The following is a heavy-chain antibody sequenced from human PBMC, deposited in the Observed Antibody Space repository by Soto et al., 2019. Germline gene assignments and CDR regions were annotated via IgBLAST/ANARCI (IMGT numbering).Heavy chain of an antibody. V-gene: IGHV5-51*01. Sequence: PGESLKISCKVSGYSFISYWIAWVRQKPGKDLEWMGIIYPGDSDTRYNPSFQGQVVISADKSNNTAYLQWNSLKASDTATYFCARERRGQLSNWFDPWGQGTLVTVSS. CDR1: GYSFISYW. J-gene: IGHJ5*02. CDR3: ARERRGQLSNWFDP. CDR2: IYPGDSDT. D-gene: IGHD1-1*01.